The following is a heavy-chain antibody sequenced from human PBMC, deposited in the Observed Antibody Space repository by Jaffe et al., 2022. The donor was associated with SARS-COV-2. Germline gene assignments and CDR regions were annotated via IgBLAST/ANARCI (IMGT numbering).Heavy chain of an antibody. CDR3: ASFFVGYCSSTSCYSGYYYYGMDV. D-gene: IGHD2-2*02. J-gene: IGHJ6*02. V-gene: IGHV3-21*01. Sequence: EVQLVESGGGLVKPGGSLRLSCAASGFTFSSYSMNWVRQAPGKGLEWVSSISSSSSYIYYADSVKGRFTISRDNAKNSLYLQMNSLRAEDTAVYYCASFFVGYCSSTSCYSGYYYYGMDVWGQGTTVTVSS. CDR1: GFTFSSYS. CDR2: ISSSSSYI.